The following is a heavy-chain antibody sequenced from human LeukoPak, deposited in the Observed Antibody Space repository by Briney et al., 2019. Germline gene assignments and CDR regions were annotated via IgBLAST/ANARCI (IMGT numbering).Heavy chain of an antibody. V-gene: IGHV1-2*02. CDR2: INPNSGGP. Sequence: ASVKVSCKASGYTFTGYYMHWVRQAPGQGLEWMGWINPNSGGPNYALKFQGRVTMTRDTSISTAYMELSRLRSDDTAVYYCARDKGVYYDSSGYYTGGQGTLVTVSS. CDR3: ARDKGVYYDSSGYYT. J-gene: IGHJ4*02. D-gene: IGHD3-22*01. CDR1: GYTFTGYY.